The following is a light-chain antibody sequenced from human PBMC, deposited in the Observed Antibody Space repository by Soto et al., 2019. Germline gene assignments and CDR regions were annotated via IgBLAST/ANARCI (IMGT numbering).Light chain of an antibody. J-gene: IGLJ1*01. CDR2: LNSDGSH. CDR3: QTWGTGIHYV. Sequence: QLVLTQSPSASASLGASAKLTCTLRSGHSSYAIAWHQQQPEQGPRYLMKLNSDGSHSKGDGFPDRFSGSSSGAERYRTIACLQSEDEADYYCQTWGTGIHYVFGTGTKLTVL. V-gene: IGLV4-69*01. CDR1: SGHSSYA.